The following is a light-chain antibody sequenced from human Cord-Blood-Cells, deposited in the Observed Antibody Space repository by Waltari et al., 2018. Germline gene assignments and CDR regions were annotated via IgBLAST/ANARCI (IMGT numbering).Light chain of an antibody. CDR1: QSVLYSSNNKNY. V-gene: IGKV4-1*01. Sequence: DIVMTQSPDSLAVSLGDRATINCKSSQSVLYSSNNKNYLAWYQQKPGQPLKLLIYWASTRESGVPDRFSDRGSGTDFTLTISSLQAEDVAVYYCQQYYSTPRTFGQGTKVEIK. CDR2: WAS. CDR3: QQYYSTPRT. J-gene: IGKJ1*01.